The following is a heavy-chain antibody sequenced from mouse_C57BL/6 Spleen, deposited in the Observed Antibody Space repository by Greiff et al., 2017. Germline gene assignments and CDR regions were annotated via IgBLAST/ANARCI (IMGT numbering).Heavy chain of an antibody. CDR2: ISSGSSTI. Sequence: EVKLMESGGGLVKPGGSLKLSCAASGFTFSDYGMHWVRQAPEKGLAWVAYISSGSSTIYYADTVKGRFTISRDNAKNTLFLQMTSLRSEDTAMYYCARTGTGYFDVWGTGTTVTVSS. D-gene: IGHD4-1*01. V-gene: IGHV5-17*01. CDR3: ARTGTGYFDV. J-gene: IGHJ1*03. CDR1: GFTFSDYG.